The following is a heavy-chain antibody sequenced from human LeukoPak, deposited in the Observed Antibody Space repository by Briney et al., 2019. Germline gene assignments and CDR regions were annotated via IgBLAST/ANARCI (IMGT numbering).Heavy chain of an antibody. CDR1: GFTFSSYS. D-gene: IGHD2-15*01. CDR2: ISSSSSTI. V-gene: IGHV3-48*01. J-gene: IGHJ4*02. CDR3: ARSLTSGYSRAYDY. Sequence: PGGSLRLSCAASGFTFSSYSMTWVRQAPGKGLEWVSYISSSSSTIYYADSVKGRFTISRDNAKNSLYLQVNRLRAEDTAVYYCARSLTSGYSRAYDYWGQGTLVTDSS.